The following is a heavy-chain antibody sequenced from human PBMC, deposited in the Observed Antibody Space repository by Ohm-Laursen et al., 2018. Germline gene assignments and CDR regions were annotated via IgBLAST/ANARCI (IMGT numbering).Heavy chain of an antibody. V-gene: IGHV3-48*03. CDR2: ISSSGSTI. CDR1: GFTFDDYA. Sequence: SLRLSCTASGFTFDDYAMNWVRQAPGKGLEWVSYISSSGSTIYYADSVKGRFTISRDNAKNSLYLQMNSLRAEDTAVYYCARDHSTTDNMGDYWGQGTLVTVSS. J-gene: IGHJ4*02. CDR3: ARDHSTTDNMGDY. D-gene: IGHD4-17*01.